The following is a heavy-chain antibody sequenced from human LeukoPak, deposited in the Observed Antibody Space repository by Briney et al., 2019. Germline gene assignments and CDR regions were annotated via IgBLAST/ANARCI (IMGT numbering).Heavy chain of an antibody. V-gene: IGHV4-34*01. Sequence: SETLSLTCAVYGGSFSGYYWSWIRQPPGRGLEWIGEINHSGSTNYNPSPKSRVTISVDTSKNQFSLKLSSVTAADTAVYYCARVWIAARVKKWAFDIWGQGTMVTVSS. CDR3: ARVWIAARVKKWAFDI. CDR1: GGSFSGYY. CDR2: INHSGST. D-gene: IGHD6-6*01. J-gene: IGHJ3*02.